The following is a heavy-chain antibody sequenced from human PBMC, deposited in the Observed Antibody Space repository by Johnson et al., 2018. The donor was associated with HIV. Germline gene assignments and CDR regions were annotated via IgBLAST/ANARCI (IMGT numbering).Heavy chain of an antibody. J-gene: IGHJ3*02. CDR2: ISYDGSNK. Sequence: VQLVESGGGVVQPGRSLRLSCAASGFTFSSYAMHWVRQAPGKGLEWVAVISYDGSNKYYADSVKGRFTISRDNSKNTLFLQMNSLRAEDTAVYYCAKELPRITTSISAFDIWGQGTMVTVSS. V-gene: IGHV3-30-3*01. CDR1: GFTFSSYA. CDR3: AKELPRITTSISAFDI. D-gene: IGHD1-14*01.